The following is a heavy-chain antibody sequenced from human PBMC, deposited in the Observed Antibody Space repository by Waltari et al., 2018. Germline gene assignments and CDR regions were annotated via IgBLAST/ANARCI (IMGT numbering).Heavy chain of an antibody. J-gene: IGHJ4*02. Sequence: QLQLQESGPGLVKPSETLSLTCTVSGGSISSSRYYWGWIRQPPGKGLEWIGSIYYSERTYSNPSLKSRVTISVDTSKNQFSLKLSSVTAADTAVYYCARVSVDIVATRYFDYWGQGTLVTVSS. CDR1: GGSISSSRYY. D-gene: IGHD5-12*01. V-gene: IGHV4-39*07. CDR2: IYYSERT. CDR3: ARVSVDIVATRYFDY.